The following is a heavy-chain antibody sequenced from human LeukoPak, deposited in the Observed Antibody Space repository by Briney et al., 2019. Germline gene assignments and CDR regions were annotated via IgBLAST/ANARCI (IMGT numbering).Heavy chain of an antibody. CDR2: ISGSGCST. D-gene: IGHD5-12*01. J-gene: IGHJ4*02. CDR1: GFTFSCYA. V-gene: IGHV3-23*01. Sequence: PGGSLRLSCAASGFTFSCYAMSWVRQAPGKGLEWVSAISGSGCSTYYAASVKGRFTISSDNSKNTLYLQMNSLRAEDRAVYYCAKEAGYSGYDYPDYWGQGTLVTVSS. CDR3: AKEAGYSGYDYPDY.